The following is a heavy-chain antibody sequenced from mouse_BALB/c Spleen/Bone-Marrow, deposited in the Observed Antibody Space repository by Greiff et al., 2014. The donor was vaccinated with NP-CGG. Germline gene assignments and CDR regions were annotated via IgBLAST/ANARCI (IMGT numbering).Heavy chain of an antibody. CDR2: INSGSGGT. D-gene: IGHD2-4*01. Sequence: QVQLQQSGAELVRPGTSVKVSCKGSGYAFTNYLIEWVKQRPGQGLEWIGVINSGSGGTKYNEKFKGKATLTADKSSSTPYMQLSSLTSDDSAVYFCARAITDAMDYWGQGTSVTVSS. J-gene: IGHJ4*01. CDR3: ARAITDAMDY. CDR1: GYAFTNYL. V-gene: IGHV1-54*01.